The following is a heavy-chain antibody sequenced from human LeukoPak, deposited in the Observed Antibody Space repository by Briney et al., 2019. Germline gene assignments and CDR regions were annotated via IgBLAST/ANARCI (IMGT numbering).Heavy chain of an antibody. D-gene: IGHD4-17*01. CDR2: IYYSGST. Sequence: NPSDTLSLTCTVSGGSISSGTYYWSWIRQHPGKGLEWIGYIYYSGSTYYNPSLKSRLTISVDTSKNQFSLKPSSVTAADTAVYYCARVNGDYAEAWGQGTLVTVSS. J-gene: IGHJ4*02. CDR1: GGSISSGTYY. V-gene: IGHV4-31*03. CDR3: ARVNGDYAEA.